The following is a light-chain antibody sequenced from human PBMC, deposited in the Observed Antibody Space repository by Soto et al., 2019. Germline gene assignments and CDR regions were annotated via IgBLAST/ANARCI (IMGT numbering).Light chain of an antibody. CDR2: DXX. Sequence: QSALTQPPSASGSPGQSVAISCTGTASDIGGYTFVSWYQQHPGKAPKLLIYDXXKRXSXVPDXFXGSKSGNTASLTVSGLQAEDEADYYCSAHGGTNPYVFGTGTKLTVL. CDR1: ASDIGGYTF. J-gene: IGLJ1*01. V-gene: IGLV2-8*01. CDR3: SAHGGTNPYV.